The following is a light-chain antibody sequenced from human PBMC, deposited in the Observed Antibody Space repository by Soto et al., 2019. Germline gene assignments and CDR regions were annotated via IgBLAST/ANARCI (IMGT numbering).Light chain of an antibody. CDR3: QHADSFPLIT. Sequence: AIRMTQSPSSLSTSTGDRVTITCRASQGISSYLAWYQQKPGKAPKLLIYAASTLQSGVPSRFSGNGSGTDFTLTISCLQSEDFATYYCQHADSFPLITFGQGTRLEIK. CDR2: AAS. J-gene: IGKJ5*01. V-gene: IGKV1-8*01. CDR1: QGISSY.